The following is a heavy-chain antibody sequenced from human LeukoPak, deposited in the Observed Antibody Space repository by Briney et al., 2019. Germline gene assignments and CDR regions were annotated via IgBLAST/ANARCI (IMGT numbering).Heavy chain of an antibody. J-gene: IGHJ4*02. CDR2: IKEDGSER. CDR1: AFIFSGHW. Sequence: GGSLRLSCEGSAFIFSGHWMNWVRQTPGKGLEWVASIKEDGSERQYVDSVKGRFSISRDNTKGSLFLQLNSLRAEDTAVYYCARGGGLLHPFDYWGQGTLVTVSS. V-gene: IGHV3-7*03. CDR3: ARGGGLLHPFDY. D-gene: IGHD3-10*01.